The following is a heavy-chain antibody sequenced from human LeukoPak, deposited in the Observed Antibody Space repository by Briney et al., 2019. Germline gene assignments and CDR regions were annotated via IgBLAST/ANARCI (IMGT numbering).Heavy chain of an antibody. J-gene: IGHJ4*02. CDR2: INTGNGNI. CDR3: ARAVKYRSGPLTDLLPYYFDY. V-gene: IGHV1-3*03. CDR1: GYTFTNYA. Sequence: GASVKVSCKASGYTFTNYAMHWVRQAPGQRLEWMGWINTGNGNIKYSQEFQGRVTITRDTSANTAYMELSSLRSEDMAVYYCARAVKYRSGPLTDLLPYYFDYWGQGTLVTVSS. D-gene: IGHD6-19*01.